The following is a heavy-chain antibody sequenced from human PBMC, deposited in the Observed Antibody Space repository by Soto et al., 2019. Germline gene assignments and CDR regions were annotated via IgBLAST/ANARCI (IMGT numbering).Heavy chain of an antibody. J-gene: IGHJ5*02. V-gene: IGHV1-8*01. D-gene: IGHD3-10*01. CDR2: MNPNSGNT. CDR1: GYTFTSYD. Sequence: GASVKVSCKASGYTFTSYDINWVRQATGQGLEWMGWMNPNSGNTGYAQKFQGRVTMTRNTSISTAYMELSSLRSEDTAVYYCARDYGSGSYYNVWNWFDPWGQGTLVTVSS. CDR3: ARDYGSGSYYNVWNWFDP.